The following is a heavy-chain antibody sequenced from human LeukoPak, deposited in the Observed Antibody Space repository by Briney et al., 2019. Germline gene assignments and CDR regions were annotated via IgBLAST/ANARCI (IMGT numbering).Heavy chain of an antibody. J-gene: IGHJ4*02. D-gene: IGHD5-18*01. CDR3: ARDLSYGMNMPEGY. CDR1: GFTFSSYW. Sequence: GGSLRLSCAASGFTFSSYWMSWVRQAPGKGLEWVANIKQDGSEKYYVDSVKGRFTISRDNAKNSLYLQMNSLRAEDTAVYYCARDLSYGMNMPEGYWGQGTLVTVSS. CDR2: IKQDGSEK. V-gene: IGHV3-7*01.